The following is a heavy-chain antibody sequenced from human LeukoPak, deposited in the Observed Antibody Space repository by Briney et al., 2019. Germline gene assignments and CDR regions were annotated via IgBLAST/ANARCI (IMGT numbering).Heavy chain of an antibody. CDR3: ARAPYCSGGSCYSYGGWFDY. D-gene: IGHD2-15*01. V-gene: IGHV3-7*01. J-gene: IGHJ4*02. CDR1: GFTFSSYW. CDR2: IKQDGSEK. Sequence: GGSLRLSCAASGFTFSSYWMSWVRQAPGGGLEWVANIKQDGSEKYYVDSVKGRFTISRDNAKNSLYLQMNSLRAEDTAVYYCARAPYCSGGSCYSYGGWFDYWGQGTLVTVSS.